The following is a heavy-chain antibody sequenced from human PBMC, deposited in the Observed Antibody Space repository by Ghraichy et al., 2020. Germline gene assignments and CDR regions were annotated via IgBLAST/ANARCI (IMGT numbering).Heavy chain of an antibody. CDR2: IYYSGST. Sequence: SETLSLTCTVSGGSISSYYWSWIRQPTGKGLEWIGYIYYSGSTNYNPSLKSRVTISVDTSKNQFSLKLSSVTAADTAVYYCARDRGRAFDIWGQGTMVTVSS. J-gene: IGHJ3*02. CDR3: ARDRGRAFDI. D-gene: IGHD3-10*01. CDR1: GGSISSYY. V-gene: IGHV4-59*01.